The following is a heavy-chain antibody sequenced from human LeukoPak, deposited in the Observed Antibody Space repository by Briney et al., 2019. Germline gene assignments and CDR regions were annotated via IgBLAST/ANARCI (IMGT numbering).Heavy chain of an antibody. D-gene: IGHD1-26*01. CDR3: ASGWALFDY. CDR1: GFTFSNYN. V-gene: IGHV3-21*04. Sequence: GGSLRLSCAASGFTFSNYNMNWVRQAPGKGLEWVSSISSSSSYIYYGDSVKGRFTISRDNAKNSLFLQTNSLRAEDTAVYYCASGWALFDYWGQGTLVTVSS. CDR2: ISSSSSYI. J-gene: IGHJ4*02.